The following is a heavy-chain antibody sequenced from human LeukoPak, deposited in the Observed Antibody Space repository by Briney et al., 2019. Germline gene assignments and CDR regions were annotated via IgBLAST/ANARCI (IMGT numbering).Heavy chain of an antibody. V-gene: IGHV3-30*18. Sequence: GGSLRLSCAASGFTFSSYGMHWVRQAPGKGLEWVAVISYDGSNKYYADSVKGRFTISRDNSKNTLYLQMNSLRAEDTAAYYCAKEISIAAAGKSRGGYFDLWGRGTLVTVSS. CDR2: ISYDGSNK. CDR3: AKEISIAAAGKSRGGYFDL. CDR1: GFTFSSYG. J-gene: IGHJ2*01. D-gene: IGHD6-13*01.